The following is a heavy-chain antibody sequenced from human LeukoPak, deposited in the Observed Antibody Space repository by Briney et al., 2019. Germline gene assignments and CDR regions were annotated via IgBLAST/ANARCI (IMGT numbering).Heavy chain of an antibody. CDR1: GFTFSSYG. CDR3: AKDKYSYGYDLGDY. V-gene: IGHV3-33*06. J-gene: IGHJ4*02. D-gene: IGHD5-18*01. Sequence: PGGSLRLSCAASGFTFSSYGMHWVRQAPGKGLEWVAVIWYDGSNKYYADSVKGRFTISRDNSKNTLYLQMNSLRAEDTAVYYCAKDKYSYGYDLGDYWGQGTLVTVSS. CDR2: IWYDGSNK.